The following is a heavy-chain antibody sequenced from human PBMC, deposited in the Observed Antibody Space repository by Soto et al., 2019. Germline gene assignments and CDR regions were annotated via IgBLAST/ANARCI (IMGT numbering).Heavy chain of an antibody. CDR3: ANDLYSSSWYSPHPLDY. CDR1: GFTFSSYG. V-gene: IGHV3-30*18. CDR2: ISYDGSNK. J-gene: IGHJ4*02. Sequence: GGSLRLSCAASGFTFSSYGMHWVRQAPGKGLEWVAVISYDGSNKYYADSVKGRFTISRDNSKNTLYLQMNSLRAEDTAVYYCANDLYSSSWYSPHPLDYWGQGTLVTVSS. D-gene: IGHD6-13*01.